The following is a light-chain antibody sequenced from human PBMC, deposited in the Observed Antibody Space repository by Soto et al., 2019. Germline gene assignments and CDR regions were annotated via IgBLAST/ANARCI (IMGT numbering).Light chain of an antibody. CDR1: SSDVGSYNL. V-gene: IGLV2-23*03. CDR2: EGS. J-gene: IGLJ2*01. Sequence: QSALTQPASVSGSPGQSITISCTGTSSDVGSYNLVSWYQQHPGKAPKVMIYEGSKRPSGVSNRFSGSKSGNTASLTISGLQAEDEADYYCCSYAGGSTFVVFGGGTKLTVL. CDR3: CSYAGGSTFVV.